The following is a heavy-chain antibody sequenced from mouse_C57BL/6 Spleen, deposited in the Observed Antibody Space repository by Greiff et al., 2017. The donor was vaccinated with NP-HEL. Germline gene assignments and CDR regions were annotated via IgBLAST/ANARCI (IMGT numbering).Heavy chain of an antibody. V-gene: IGHV1-26*01. D-gene: IGHD1-1*01. CDR3: AREGSTVGTHWYFDV. Sequence: EVQLQQSGPELVKPGASVKISCKASGYTFTDYYMNWVKQSHGKSLEWIGDINPNNGGTSYNQKFKGKATLTVDKSSSTAYMELRSLTSEDSAVYYCAREGSTVGTHWYFDVWGTGTTVTVSS. CDR1: GYTFTDYY. CDR2: INPNNGGT. J-gene: IGHJ1*03.